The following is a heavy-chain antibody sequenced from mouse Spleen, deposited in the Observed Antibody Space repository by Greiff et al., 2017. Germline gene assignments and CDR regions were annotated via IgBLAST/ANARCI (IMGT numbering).Heavy chain of an antibody. D-gene: IGHD1-1*01. J-gene: IGHJ4*01. Sequence: LVKTGASVKISCKASGYSFTGYYMHWVKQSHGKSLEWIGYISCYNGATSYNQKFKGKATFTVDTSSSTAYMQFNSLTSEDSAVYYCARYGYGSSYVNAMDYWGQGTSVTVSS. CDR1: GYSFTGYY. V-gene: IGHV1S34*01. CDR3: ARYGYGSSYVNAMDY. CDR2: ISCYNGAT.